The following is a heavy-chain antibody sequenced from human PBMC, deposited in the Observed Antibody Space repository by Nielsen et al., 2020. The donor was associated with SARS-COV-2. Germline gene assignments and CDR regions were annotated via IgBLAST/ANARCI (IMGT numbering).Heavy chain of an antibody. J-gene: IGHJ4*02. V-gene: IGHV1-46*01. D-gene: IGHD6-19*01. CDR2: INPSGGST. CDR3: AREDPGSSGWLNNEYYFDY. CDR1: GYTFTSYY. Sequence: ASVKVSCKASGYTFTSYYMHWVRQAPGQGLEWMGIINPSGGSTSYAQKFQGRVTMTRDTSTSTVYMELSSLRSEDTAVYYCAREDPGSSGWLNNEYYFDYWGQGTLVTVSS.